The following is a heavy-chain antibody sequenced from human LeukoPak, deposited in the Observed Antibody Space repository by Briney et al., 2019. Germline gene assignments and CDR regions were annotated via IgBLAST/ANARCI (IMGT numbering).Heavy chain of an antibody. Sequence: SETLSLTXTVSGGSISSSSYYWGWIRQPPGKGLEWVGSIYYSGSTYYNPSLKSRVTISVDTSKNQFSLKLSSVTAADTAVYYCARQKEDYDILTGYYGFDYWGQGTLVTVSS. CDR3: ARQKEDYDILTGYYGFDY. V-gene: IGHV4-39*01. D-gene: IGHD3-9*01. CDR2: IYYSGST. CDR1: GGSISSSSYY. J-gene: IGHJ4*02.